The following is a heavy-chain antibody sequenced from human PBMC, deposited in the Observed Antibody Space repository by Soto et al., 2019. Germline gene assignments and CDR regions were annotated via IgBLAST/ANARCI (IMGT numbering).Heavy chain of an antibody. J-gene: IGHJ4*02. CDR1: GFTFTDYG. CDR3: ARDLQNYASFDS. CDR2: ISNNNGVT. V-gene: IGHV1-18*01. Sequence: QVQLVQAGAEGKKPGASVKVSCPASGFTFTDYGTSWVRQAPGQGLEWLGWISNNNGVTNMAQRFQARVTMTTDASTRTAHIELRSRSSDDTAVYFCARDLQNYASFDSWGQGSLVTISS. D-gene: IGHD3-10*01.